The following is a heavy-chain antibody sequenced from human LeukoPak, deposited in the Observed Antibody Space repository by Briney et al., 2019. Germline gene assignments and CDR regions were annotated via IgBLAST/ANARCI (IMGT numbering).Heavy chain of an antibody. J-gene: IGHJ6*02. V-gene: IGHV3-7*01. CDR3: ARETGTYYYYYGMDV. CDR2: IKQDGSEK. CDR1: GFTFSSYW. D-gene: IGHD1-1*01. Sequence: PGGSLRLSCAASGFTFSSYWMSWVRQAPGKGLEWVANIKQDGSEKYYVDSVKGRFTISRDNAKNSLYLQMNSLRAEDTAVYYCARETGTYYYYYGMDVWGQGTTVTVSS.